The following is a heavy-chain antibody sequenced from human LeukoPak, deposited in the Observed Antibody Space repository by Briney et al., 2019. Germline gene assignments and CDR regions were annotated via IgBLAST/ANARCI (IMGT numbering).Heavy chain of an antibody. D-gene: IGHD4/OR15-4a*01. CDR1: GFTFSDYY. V-gene: IGHV3-11*04. Sequence: RLSCAASGFTFSDYYMSWIRQAPGKGLEWVSYISSSGSTIYYADSVKGGFTISRDNAKNSLYLQMNSLRPEDTAVYYCARDDLSANPDYWGQGTLVTVSS. CDR3: ARDDLSANPDY. J-gene: IGHJ4*02. CDR2: ISSSGSTI.